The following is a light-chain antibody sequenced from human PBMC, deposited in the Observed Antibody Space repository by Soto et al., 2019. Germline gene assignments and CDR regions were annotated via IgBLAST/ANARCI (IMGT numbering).Light chain of an antibody. Sequence: EIVLTQSPATLSLSPGERATLSCRASQSVNNYLGWYQQKPGQAPRLLIYDASNRATGAPTRFSGSGSGTDFALTISSLEPEDFAVYFCQQRYRWPPITFGQGTRLEIK. V-gene: IGKV3-11*01. CDR1: QSVNNY. CDR2: DAS. J-gene: IGKJ5*01. CDR3: QQRYRWPPIT.